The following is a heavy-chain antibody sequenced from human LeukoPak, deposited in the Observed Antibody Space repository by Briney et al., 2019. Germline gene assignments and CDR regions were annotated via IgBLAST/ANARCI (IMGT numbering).Heavy chain of an antibody. CDR3: AISSPVATVGY. CDR1: GLTFSSYW. Sequence: GGSLRLSCADSGLTFSSYWISWVRQAPGKGLEWVANINQDGSEKYYVDSVRGRFTISRDNAKNSLYLQMNSLRAEDTAVYYCAISSPVATVGYWGQGTLVTVSS. V-gene: IGHV3-7*01. J-gene: IGHJ4*02. D-gene: IGHD4-23*01. CDR2: INQDGSEK.